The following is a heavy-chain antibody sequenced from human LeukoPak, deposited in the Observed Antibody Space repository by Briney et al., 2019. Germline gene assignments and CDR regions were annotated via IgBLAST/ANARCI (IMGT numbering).Heavy chain of an antibody. CDR2: INAGNGNT. Sequence: ASVKVSCKASGYTFTSYAMHWVRQAPGQRLEWMGWINAGNGNTKYSQKVQGRVTITRDTSASTAYMELSSLRSEDTAVYYCASLSGRYCSSTSCHAGGWFDPWGQGTLVTVSS. CDR1: GYTFTSYA. CDR3: ASLSGRYCSSTSCHAGGWFDP. J-gene: IGHJ5*02. D-gene: IGHD2-2*01. V-gene: IGHV1-3*01.